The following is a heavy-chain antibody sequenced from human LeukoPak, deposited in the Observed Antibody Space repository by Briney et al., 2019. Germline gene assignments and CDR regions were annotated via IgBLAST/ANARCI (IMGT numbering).Heavy chain of an antibody. V-gene: IGHV3-30*18. CDR2: ISYDEGST. D-gene: IGHD6-6*01. CDR1: GFTFSTYA. CDR3: AKIEGSSSYYFDY. Sequence: PGRSLRLSCAASGFTFSTYAMHWVRQAPGKGLEWVAIISYDEGSTSYADSVKGRFTISRDNSKNTLYLQMSSLRTEDTAVYYCAKIEGSSSYYFDYWGQGTLVTVSS. J-gene: IGHJ4*02.